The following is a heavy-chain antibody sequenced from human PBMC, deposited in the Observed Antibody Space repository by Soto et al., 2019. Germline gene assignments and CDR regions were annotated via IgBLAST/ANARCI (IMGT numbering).Heavy chain of an antibody. D-gene: IGHD3-10*02. Sequence: ASVKVSCKAFGFTFTNYVLLWVRQAPGQRLEWVGRIHADNGNTESSEKFQGRVTLTTDTSASTAYMELSSLRSEDTALYYCARDAFYHVRTGHPSHFFHYWGQGSLVAASS. CDR1: GFTFTNYV. CDR2: IHADNGNT. J-gene: IGHJ4*02. V-gene: IGHV1-3*01. CDR3: ARDAFYHVRTGHPSHFFHY.